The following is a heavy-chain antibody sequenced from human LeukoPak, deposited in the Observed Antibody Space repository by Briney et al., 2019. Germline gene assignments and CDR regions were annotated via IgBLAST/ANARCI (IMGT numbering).Heavy chain of an antibody. V-gene: IGHV3-23*01. D-gene: IGHD2-2*01. Sequence: GGSLRLSCAASGFTFSSYAMSWVRQAPGKGLEWVSAISGSGGSTYYADSVKGRFTISRDKSKNTLYLQMNSLRAEDTAVYYCAKAGYCSSTSGPAIEVYYYGMDVWGKGKTVTASS. CDR1: GFTFSSYA. CDR2: ISGSGGST. J-gene: IGHJ6*04. CDR3: AKAGYCSSTSGPAIEVYYYGMDV.